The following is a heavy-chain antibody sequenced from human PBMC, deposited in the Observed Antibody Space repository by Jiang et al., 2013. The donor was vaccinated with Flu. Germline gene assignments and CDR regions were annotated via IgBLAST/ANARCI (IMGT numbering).Heavy chain of an antibody. CDR3: ARHFQWEVVGIDY. D-gene: IGHD1-26*01. J-gene: IGHJ4*03. Sequence: GSGLVKPSETLSLTCSVSGGSISTGLYYWGWVRQPPGKGLEWIGSFSDGGTTYYNPSVKSRVTISADTSKNQFSVKLGSVTAADTAVYYCARHFQWEVVGIDYVGPGTLVTVSS. CDR2: FSDGGTT. CDR1: GGSISTGLYY. V-gene: IGHV4-39*01.